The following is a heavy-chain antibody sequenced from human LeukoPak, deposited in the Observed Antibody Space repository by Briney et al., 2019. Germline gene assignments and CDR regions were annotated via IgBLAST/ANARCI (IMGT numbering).Heavy chain of an antibody. V-gene: IGHV3-30*02. Sequence: GGSLRLSCAASGFIFDHYGMYWVRQAPGKGLEWVSFTRYDGRDKYYADSVRGRFTISRDNSKNTLYLQMNSLRAEDTAVYRCAKDKYSPVRSMSEAAYYFDFWGPGTLVTVSS. CDR2: TRYDGRDK. D-gene: IGHD6-13*01. J-gene: IGHJ4*02. CDR3: AKDKYSPVRSMSEAAYYFDF. CDR1: GFIFDHYG.